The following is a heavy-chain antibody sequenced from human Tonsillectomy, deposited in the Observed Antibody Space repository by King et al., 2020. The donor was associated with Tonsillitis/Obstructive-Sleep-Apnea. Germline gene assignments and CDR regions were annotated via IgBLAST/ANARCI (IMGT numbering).Heavy chain of an antibody. CDR3: AKGSQLVEFDY. Sequence: VQLVESGGGLVQPGRSLRLSCAASGFTFDDYAMHWVRQAPGKGLEWVSGISWNSGSIGYADSVKGRFTISRDNAKNSLYLQMNSLRAEDTALYYCAKGSQLVEFDYWGQGTLVTVSS. J-gene: IGHJ4*02. D-gene: IGHD6-6*01. V-gene: IGHV3-9*01. CDR1: GFTFDDYA. CDR2: ISWNSGSI.